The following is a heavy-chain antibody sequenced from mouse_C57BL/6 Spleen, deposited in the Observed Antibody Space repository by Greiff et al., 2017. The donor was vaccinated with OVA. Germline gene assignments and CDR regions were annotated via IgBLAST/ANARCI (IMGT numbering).Heavy chain of an antibody. CDR3: ARSTMVTTGYFDV. CDR2: IYPGSGNT. J-gene: IGHJ1*03. CDR1: GYSFTSYY. Sequence: QVQLQQSGPELVKPGASVKISCKASGYSFTSYYIHWVKQRPGQGLEWIGWIYPGSGNTKYNEKFKGKATLTADTSSSTAYMQLSSLTSEDSAVYYCARSTMVTTGYFDVWGTGTTVTVSS. V-gene: IGHV1-66*01. D-gene: IGHD2-2*01.